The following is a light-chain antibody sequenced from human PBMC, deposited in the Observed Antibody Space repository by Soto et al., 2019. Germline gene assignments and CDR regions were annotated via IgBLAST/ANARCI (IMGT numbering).Light chain of an antibody. CDR1: STDVGGYNY. CDR3: NSYTSTSAPYV. J-gene: IGLJ1*01. V-gene: IGLV2-14*01. CDR2: QVN. Sequence: SDLAQPASVSGSPGQSLTISCTGPSTDVGGYNYVSWFQQHPGKAPKLIIYQVNKRPSGVSDRFSGSKSGNTASLTISGLQAEDEADYYCNSYTSTSAPYVFGTGTKVTVL.